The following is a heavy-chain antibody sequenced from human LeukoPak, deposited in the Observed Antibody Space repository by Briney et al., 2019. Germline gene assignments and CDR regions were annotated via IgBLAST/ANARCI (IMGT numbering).Heavy chain of an antibody. Sequence: GGSLRLSCAASGFNFSIYAMSWVRQAPGKGLEWVSAISGSGGSTYCADSVKGRFTISRDNSKNTLYLQMNSLRAEDTAVYYCAKSTLTTQDYWGQGTLVTASS. CDR2: ISGSGGST. D-gene: IGHD4-17*01. J-gene: IGHJ4*02. V-gene: IGHV3-23*01. CDR1: GFNFSIYA. CDR3: AKSTLTTQDY.